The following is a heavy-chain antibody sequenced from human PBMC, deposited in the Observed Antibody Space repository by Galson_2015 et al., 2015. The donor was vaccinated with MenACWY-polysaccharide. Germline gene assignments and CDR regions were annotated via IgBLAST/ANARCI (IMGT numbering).Heavy chain of an antibody. CDR3: AKYSGYSDPYDALDI. V-gene: IGHV3-23*01. CDR2: ITFSGGST. Sequence: SLRLSCAASGFTFSSYAMYWVRQAPGKGLEWVAVITFSGGSTYYANSVKGRFTISRDNSKITLYLQMNSLRADDTAVYYCAKYSGYSDPYDALDIWGQGTMVTVSS. J-gene: IGHJ3*02. D-gene: IGHD5-18*01. CDR1: GFTFSSYA.